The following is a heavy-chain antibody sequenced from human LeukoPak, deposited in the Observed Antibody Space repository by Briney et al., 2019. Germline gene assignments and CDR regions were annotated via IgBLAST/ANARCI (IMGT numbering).Heavy chain of an antibody. CDR2: INPSGGST. CDR3: AKDVITFGGVIGPFDY. D-gene: IGHD3-16*02. V-gene: IGHV1-46*01. CDR1: GYTFTSYY. J-gene: IGHJ4*02. Sequence: ASVKVSCKASGYTFTSYYMHWVRQAPGQGLEWMGIINPSGGSTSYAQKFQGRVTMTRDMSTSTVYMELSSLRSEDTAVYYCAKDVITFGGVIGPFDYWGQGTLVTVSS.